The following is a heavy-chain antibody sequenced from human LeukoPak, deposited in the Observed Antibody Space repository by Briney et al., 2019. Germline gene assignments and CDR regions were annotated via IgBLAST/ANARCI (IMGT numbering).Heavy chain of an antibody. Sequence: NPSETLSLTCTVSGGSISSDSYYWGWIRQPPGKGPQWIGCIYYSGSTYYNPSLKSRVTISVDKSKNQFSLKLSSVTAADTAVYYCARDGLNTMVRGKIHYYYMDVWGKGTTVTISS. CDR3: ARDGLNTMVRGKIHYYYMDV. V-gene: IGHV4-39*07. D-gene: IGHD3-10*01. J-gene: IGHJ6*03. CDR1: GGSISSDSYY. CDR2: IYYSGST.